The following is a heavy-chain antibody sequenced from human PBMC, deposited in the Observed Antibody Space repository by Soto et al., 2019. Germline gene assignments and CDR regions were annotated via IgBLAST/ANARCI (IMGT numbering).Heavy chain of an antibody. CDR3: ARAMGYCSSTSCYGGAFDI. CDR2: IGTAGDT. D-gene: IGHD2-2*01. CDR1: GFTFSSYD. V-gene: IGHV3-13*01. J-gene: IGHJ3*02. Sequence: GGSLRLSCAASGFTFSSYDMHWVRQATGKGLEWVSAIGTAGDTYYPGSVKGRFTISRENAKNSLYIQMNSLRAGDTAVYYCARAMGYCSSTSCYGGAFDIWGQGTMVTVSS.